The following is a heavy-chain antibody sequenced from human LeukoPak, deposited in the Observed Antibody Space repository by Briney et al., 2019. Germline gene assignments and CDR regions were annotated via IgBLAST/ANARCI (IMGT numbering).Heavy chain of an antibody. CDR2: IKSKTDGGTT. V-gene: IGHV3-15*01. CDR1: GFTFSNAW. J-gene: IGHJ6*02. CDR3: TTDVVVKYYHHYGMDV. D-gene: IGHD2-2*01. Sequence: PGGSLRLSCAASGFTFSNAWMSWVRQAPGKRLEWVGRIKSKTDGGTTDYAAPVKGRFTISRDDSKNTLYLQMNSLKTEDTAVYYCTTDVVVKYYHHYGMDVWGQGTRSPSP.